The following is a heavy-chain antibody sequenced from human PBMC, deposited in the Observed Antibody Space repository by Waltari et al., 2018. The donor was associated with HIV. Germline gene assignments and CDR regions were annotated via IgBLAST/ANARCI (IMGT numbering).Heavy chain of an antibody. D-gene: IGHD6-13*01. Sequence: QVQLQESGPGLVKPSETLSLTCTVAGGSVRSGTYYWSWIRHPPGKGLEWIGYIYYSGSTNYNPSLKSRVTISVDTSKNQFSLKLSSVTAADTAVYYCARDKAATHLYYGMDVWGQGTTVTVSS. CDR2: IYYSGST. CDR1: GGSVRSGTYY. J-gene: IGHJ6*02. V-gene: IGHV4-61*01. CDR3: ARDKAATHLYYGMDV.